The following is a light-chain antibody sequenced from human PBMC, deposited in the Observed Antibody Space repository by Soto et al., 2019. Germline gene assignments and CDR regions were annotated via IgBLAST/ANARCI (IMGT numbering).Light chain of an antibody. J-gene: IGKJ5*01. Sequence: EIVLTQSPGTLTLSPGERATLSCRASQSVSSNYLAWYQQKPGQAPSLLIYDASNRATGIPARFSGGGSGTDFTLTISRLEPEDFAIYYCQQYGSSAPITFGQGTRLEI. CDR3: QQYGSSAPIT. CDR1: QSVSSNY. V-gene: IGKV3-20*01. CDR2: DAS.